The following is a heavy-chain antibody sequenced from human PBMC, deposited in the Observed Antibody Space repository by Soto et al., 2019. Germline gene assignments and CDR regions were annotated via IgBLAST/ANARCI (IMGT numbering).Heavy chain of an antibody. V-gene: IGHV1-2*04. CDR3: ARDQSPSSGWPGMDV. D-gene: IGHD6-19*01. Sequence: QVQLVQSGAEVKKPGASVKVSCKASGYTFTDYYMHWVRQAPGQGLEWMGWINPNSGGTNYAQKFQGWVTMTRDTSISTAYMELNRLRADDTAVYYCARDQSPSSGWPGMDVWGQGTTVTVAS. CDR1: GYTFTDYY. J-gene: IGHJ6*02. CDR2: INPNSGGT.